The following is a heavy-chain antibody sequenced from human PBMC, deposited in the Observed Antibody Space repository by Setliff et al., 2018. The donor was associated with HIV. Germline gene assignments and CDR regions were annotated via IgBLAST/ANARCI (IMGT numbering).Heavy chain of an antibody. CDR1: GGSFRGSRYY. CDR3: ARDIQAAGTGWFDP. Sequence: TLSLTCTVSGGSFRGSRYYWGWIRQPPGKGLEWIGNMHYGGFFWYSPSLKSRVTISVDTSKNQFSLKLSSVTAADTAVYYCARDIQAAGTGWFDPWGQGTLVTVSS. CDR2: MHYGGFF. J-gene: IGHJ5*02. V-gene: IGHV4-39*02. D-gene: IGHD6-13*01.